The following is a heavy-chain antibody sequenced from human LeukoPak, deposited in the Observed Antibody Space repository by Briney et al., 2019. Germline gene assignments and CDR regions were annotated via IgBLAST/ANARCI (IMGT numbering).Heavy chain of an antibody. V-gene: IGHV3-23*01. CDR2: ITATGSRT. J-gene: IGHJ4*02. CDR3: APSRGGGNVDY. D-gene: IGHD3-16*01. Sequence: GGSLRLSCAASGFTFGSYAMTWVRQAPGKGLEWVSGITATGSRTYYADSVKGRFTISRDSSKNTLYLQLNSLGVDDTAVYYFAPSRGGGNVDYWGQGTLVTVSS. CDR1: GFTFGSYA.